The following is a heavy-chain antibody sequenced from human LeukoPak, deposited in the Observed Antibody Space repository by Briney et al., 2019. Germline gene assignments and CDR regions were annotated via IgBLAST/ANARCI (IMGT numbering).Heavy chain of an antibody. J-gene: IGHJ4*02. Sequence: GGSLRLSCAESGVIFSDYSYNGGRQAPGKGLEWVSSVNPTSSSIYYADAVRGRFTISRDNAKSSVYLQMNSLRAEDTAVYNCVRLRRNSDRSGYYYYYDYWGQGILVTVSS. V-gene: IGHV3-21*06. CDR2: VNPTSSSI. CDR3: VRLRRNSDRSGYYYYYDY. CDR1: GVIFSDYS. D-gene: IGHD3-22*01.